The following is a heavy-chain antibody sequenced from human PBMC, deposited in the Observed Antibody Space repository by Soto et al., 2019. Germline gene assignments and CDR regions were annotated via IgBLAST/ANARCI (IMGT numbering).Heavy chain of an antibody. CDR3: AGDGGVTGMTTILDY. CDR2: IIPVYGTV. J-gene: IGHJ4*02. CDR1: GGTFGHNG. Sequence: QVQLVQSGTEVTKPGSSVQVSCKLSGGTFGHNGISWVRQVPGQGLEWLGGIIPVYGTVNYALKFLGKVSLTADKSTSTAYMGLSGLRPEDTALSFCAGDGGVTGMTTILDYWGQGTLIHVSS. V-gene: IGHV1-69*14. D-gene: IGHD2-8*02.